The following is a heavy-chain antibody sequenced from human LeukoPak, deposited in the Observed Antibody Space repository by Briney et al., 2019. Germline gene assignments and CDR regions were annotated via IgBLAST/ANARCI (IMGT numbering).Heavy chain of an antibody. D-gene: IGHD3-22*01. V-gene: IGHV3-23*01. CDR3: ARDRTYYYDSSVLDY. CDR1: GFTFSSYA. Sequence: GGSLRLSCAAYGFTFSSYAMSWVRQAPGKGLEWVSAISGSGGSTYYADSVEGRFTISRDNSKNTLYLQMNSLRAEDTAVYYCARDRTYYYDSSVLDYWGQGTLVTVSS. J-gene: IGHJ4*02. CDR2: ISGSGGST.